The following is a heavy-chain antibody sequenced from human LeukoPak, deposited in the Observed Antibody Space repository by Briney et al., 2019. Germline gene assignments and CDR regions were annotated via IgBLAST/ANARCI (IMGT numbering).Heavy chain of an antibody. Sequence: SETLSLTCTVSGGSISSYYWSWIRQPPGKGLEWIGYIYTSGSTNYNPTLKSRVTISVDTSKNQFSLKLSSVTAADTAVYYCAIQGVVPYYYMDVWGKGTTVTVSS. D-gene: IGHD3-3*01. V-gene: IGHV4-4*09. CDR3: AIQGVVPYYYMDV. J-gene: IGHJ6*03. CDR2: IYTSGST. CDR1: GGSISSYY.